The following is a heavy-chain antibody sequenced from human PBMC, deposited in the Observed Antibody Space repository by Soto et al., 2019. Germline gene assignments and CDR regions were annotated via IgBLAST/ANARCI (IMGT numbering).Heavy chain of an antibody. V-gene: IGHV4-4*02. CDR1: GGSISSSNW. CDR3: ARGAVTTVTTEGSCFDY. Sequence: QVQLQESGPGLVKPSGTLSLTCAVSGGSISSSNWWSWVRQPPGKGLEWIGEIYHSGSTNYNPSLKSRVTISVDKAKNQFTLKLSPVTAADTAVYYCARGAVTTVTTEGSCFDYWGQGTLVTVSS. J-gene: IGHJ4*02. D-gene: IGHD4-17*01. CDR2: IYHSGST.